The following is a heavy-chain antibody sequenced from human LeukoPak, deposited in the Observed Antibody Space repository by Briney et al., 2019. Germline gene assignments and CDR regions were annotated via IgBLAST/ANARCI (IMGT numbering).Heavy chain of an antibody. CDR3: ARHFITGYGGKGGRGSSVVRTWLPIDAFDI. CDR2: IYPGDSDT. D-gene: IGHD4-23*01. J-gene: IGHJ3*02. Sequence: GESLKISCKGSGYSFTSYWIGWVRQMPGKGLEWMGIIYPGDSDTRYSPSFQGQVTISADKSISTAYLQWSSLKASDTAMYYCARHFITGYGGKGGRGSSVVRTWLPIDAFDIWGQGTMVTVSS. CDR1: GYSFTSYW. V-gene: IGHV5-51*01.